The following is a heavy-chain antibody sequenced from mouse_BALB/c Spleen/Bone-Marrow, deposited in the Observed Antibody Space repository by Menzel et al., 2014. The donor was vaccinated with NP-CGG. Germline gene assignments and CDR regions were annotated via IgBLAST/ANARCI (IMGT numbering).Heavy chain of an antibody. CDR1: GFSLTDYG. J-gene: IGHJ4*01. D-gene: IGHD4-1*02. CDR3: AKLNWVYAMDY. Sequence: VQLQQSGPGLVAPSQSLSITCTVSGFSLTDYGVTRIRQPPGKGLEWLGIIWGGGSTFYNSSLRSRLNVSKDNSKSQVFLKMNSLQADDTAMYYCAKLNWVYAMDYWGQGTSVTVSS. CDR2: IWGGGST. V-gene: IGHV2-6-5*01.